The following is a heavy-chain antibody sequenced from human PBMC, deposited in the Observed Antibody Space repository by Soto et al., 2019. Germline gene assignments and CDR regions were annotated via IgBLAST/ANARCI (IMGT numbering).Heavy chain of an antibody. CDR2: INHSGST. D-gene: IGHD5-12*01. CDR3: AKGDNLGPKTGYAFDP. Sequence: PSETLSLTCAVYGGSFSGYYWSWIRQPPGKGLEWIGEINHSGSTNYNPSLKSRVTIAVDTSKNQFSLKLSSVTAADTAVYFCAKGDNLGPKTGYAFDPWGQGIMVTVSS. J-gene: IGHJ5*02. V-gene: IGHV4-34*01. CDR1: GGSFSGYY.